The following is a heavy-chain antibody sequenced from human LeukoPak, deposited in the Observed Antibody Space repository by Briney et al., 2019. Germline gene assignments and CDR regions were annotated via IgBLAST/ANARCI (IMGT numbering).Heavy chain of an antibody. CDR1: GYSISSGYY. D-gene: IGHD6-6*01. Sequence: SETLSLTCTVSGYSISSGYYWGWIGQLPGKGLEWIGEIYHSGSTNYIPSLQSRVTISVDTSKNQFSLNLSSVTAADTAAYYCAGRRKAARDAFDIWGQGTMVTVSS. CDR3: AGRRKAARDAFDI. J-gene: IGHJ3*02. CDR2: IYHSGST. V-gene: IGHV4-38-2*02.